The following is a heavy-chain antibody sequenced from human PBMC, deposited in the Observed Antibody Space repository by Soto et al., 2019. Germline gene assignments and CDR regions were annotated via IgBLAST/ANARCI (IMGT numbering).Heavy chain of an antibody. D-gene: IGHD6-6*01. CDR2: IYYNGST. CDR3: AREFFWRSSSSPTYYYYLDV. V-gene: IGHV4-59*02. Sequence: VQLQESGEGLLKPSETLSLTCTVSGGSVSSYHWTWVRQSPGKGLEWIGYIYYNGSTDYNPSLKIRITVSVSTSTRQFALRLTSVTAADAAVYYCAREFFWRSSSSPTYYYYLDVWGKGTTVTVSS. J-gene: IGHJ6*03. CDR1: GGSVSSYH.